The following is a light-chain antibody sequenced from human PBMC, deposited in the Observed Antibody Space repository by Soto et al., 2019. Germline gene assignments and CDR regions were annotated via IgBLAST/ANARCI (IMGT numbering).Light chain of an antibody. CDR2: HTS. Sequence: EIVMTQSPATLSVSPGESATLSCRASQSISDNLAWYQQKPGLAPRLLIYHTSTRATGVPARFGGSGSGTEFSLTISSLQSEDFAVYYCQRYDNWPLTFCGGTKVEIK. J-gene: IGKJ4*01. CDR3: QRYDNWPLT. CDR1: QSISDN. V-gene: IGKV3-15*01.